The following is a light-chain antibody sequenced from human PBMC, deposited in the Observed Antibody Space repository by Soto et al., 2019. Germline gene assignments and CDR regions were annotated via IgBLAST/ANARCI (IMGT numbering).Light chain of an antibody. CDR3: HQYGSSPYT. Sequence: EIVLTQSPGTLSLSPGERATLSCRASQSVSSYLAWYQQKPGQAPRLLIYGASSRATGIPDRFSGIGSGTDFTLTISRLAPEDFAVYYCHQYGSSPYTFGQGTKLEIK. CDR2: GAS. J-gene: IGKJ2*01. CDR1: QSVSSY. V-gene: IGKV3-20*01.